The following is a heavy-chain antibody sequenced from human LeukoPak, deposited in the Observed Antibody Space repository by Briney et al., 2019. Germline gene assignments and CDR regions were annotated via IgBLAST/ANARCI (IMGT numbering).Heavy chain of an antibody. V-gene: IGHV3-23*01. Sequence: GGSLRLSCAASGFTFSSYAMSWVRQAPGKGLERVSAISGSGGSTYYADSVKGRFTISRDNSKNTLYLQMNSLRAEDTAVYYCAKEQEGDYGGTSLFDYWGQGTLVTVSS. J-gene: IGHJ4*02. D-gene: IGHD4-23*01. CDR2: ISGSGGST. CDR1: GFTFSSYA. CDR3: AKEQEGDYGGTSLFDY.